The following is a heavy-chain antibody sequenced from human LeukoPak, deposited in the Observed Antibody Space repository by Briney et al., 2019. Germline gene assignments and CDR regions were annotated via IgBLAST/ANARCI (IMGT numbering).Heavy chain of an antibody. CDR1: GGTFSSYA. CDR3: AREGYSSTPDY. D-gene: IGHD6-19*01. CDR2: IIPIFGTA. J-gene: IGHJ4*02. Sequence: GASVKVSCKASGGTFSSYAISWGRQAPGQGLEWMGGIIPIFGTANYAQKFQGRVTITADKSTSTAYMELSSLRSEDTAVYHCAREGYSSTPDYRGQGTLVTVSS. V-gene: IGHV1-69*06.